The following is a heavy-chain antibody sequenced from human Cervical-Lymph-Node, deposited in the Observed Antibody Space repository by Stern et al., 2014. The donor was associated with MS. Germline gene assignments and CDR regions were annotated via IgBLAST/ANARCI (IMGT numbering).Heavy chain of an antibody. CDR3: ARGATQAFDP. J-gene: IGHJ5*02. CDR2: IYYSRST. Sequence: QLQLQESGPGLVKPSETLSLTCTVSGDSISSYYWSWIRQPPGKGLEWIGYIYYSRSTNNNPSLKSRVTISVDTSKNQFSLKLSSVTAADTAVYYCARGATQAFDPWGQGTLVTVSS. CDR1: GDSISSYY. V-gene: IGHV4-59*01.